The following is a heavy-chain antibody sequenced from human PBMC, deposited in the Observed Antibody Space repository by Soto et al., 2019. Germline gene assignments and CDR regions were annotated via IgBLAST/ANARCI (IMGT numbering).Heavy chain of an antibody. V-gene: IGHV3-11*01. J-gene: IGHJ6*02. CDR2: ISSSGSTI. D-gene: IGHD2-15*01. CDR1: GFSFSDYY. CDR3: ARHGYCSRDACSYGVDV. Sequence: QVQLVESGGGLVKPGGSLRLSCAASGFSFSDYYMSWIRQAPGKGLEWISYISSSGSTIYYADSVKGRFTVSRDNAKDSLWLQVHSLRAEDTAVYYCARHGYCSRDACSYGVDVWGQGTTVTVSS.